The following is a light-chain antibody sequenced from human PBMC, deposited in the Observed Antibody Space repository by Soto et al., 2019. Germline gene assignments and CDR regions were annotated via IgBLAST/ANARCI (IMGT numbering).Light chain of an antibody. CDR2: DVS. Sequence: QSALTQPRSVSGSPGQSVTISCTGTSSDVGGYNYVSWYQQHPGKAPKLTIYDVSERPSGVPDRFSGSKSGNTASLTISGLQAEDEAEYYCCSYAGSVVFGGGTKLTVL. J-gene: IGLJ2*01. V-gene: IGLV2-11*01. CDR3: CSYAGSVV. CDR1: SSDVGGYNY.